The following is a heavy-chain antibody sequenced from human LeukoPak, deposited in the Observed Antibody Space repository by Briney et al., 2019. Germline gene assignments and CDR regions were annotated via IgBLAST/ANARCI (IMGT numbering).Heavy chain of an antibody. CDR3: ARETGRGRFDY. Sequence: PGGSLRLSCAASGFTVSSNYMSWVRQAPGKGLEWVSVIYSGGSTYYADSVKGRFTISRDNSKNTLYLQMNSLRDEDTAVYYCARETGRGRFDYCGQGTLVTVSS. J-gene: IGHJ4*02. CDR2: IYSGGST. D-gene: IGHD3-16*01. CDR1: GFTVSSNY. V-gene: IGHV3-66*01.